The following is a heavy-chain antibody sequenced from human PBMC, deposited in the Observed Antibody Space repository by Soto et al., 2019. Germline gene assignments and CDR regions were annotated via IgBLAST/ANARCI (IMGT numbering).Heavy chain of an antibody. D-gene: IGHD5-18*01. Sequence: EVQLLESGGGLVQPGGYLRLSCAASGFTFSSYAMSWVRQAPGKGLEWVSSISGSGGTTYYADSVKGRFTISRDNSKNTLYLQMNSLRAEDTSEYYCARGYTNIDYWGQGTLVTVSS. CDR1: GFTFSSYA. CDR3: ARGYTNIDY. CDR2: ISGSGGTT. V-gene: IGHV3-23*01. J-gene: IGHJ4*02.